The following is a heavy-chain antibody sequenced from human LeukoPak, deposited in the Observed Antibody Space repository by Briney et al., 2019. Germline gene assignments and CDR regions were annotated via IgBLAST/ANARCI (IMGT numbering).Heavy chain of an antibody. D-gene: IGHD3-10*01. CDR2: ISSSSSYI. J-gene: IGHJ4*02. Sequence: PGGSLRLSCAASGFTFSSYSMNWVRQAPGKGLEWVSSISSSSSYIYYADSVKGRFTISRDNAKNSLYLQMNSLRAEDTALYYCARGHGSGSYFQTPFDYWGQGPLVTVSS. V-gene: IGHV3-21*01. CDR3: ARGHGSGSYFQTPFDY. CDR1: GFTFSSYS.